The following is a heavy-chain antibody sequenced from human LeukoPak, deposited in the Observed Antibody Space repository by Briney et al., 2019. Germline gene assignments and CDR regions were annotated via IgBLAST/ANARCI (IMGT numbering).Heavy chain of an antibody. CDR3: AREPGGWYMRYFDY. V-gene: IGHV3-21*01. CDR2: ISSSSSYI. CDR1: GFTFSSYS. Sequence: GSLRLSCAASGFTFSSYSMNWVRQAPGKGLEWVSSISSSSSYIYYADSVKGRFTISRDDAKNSLYLQMNSLRAEDTAVYYCAREPGGWYMRYFDYWGQGTLVTVSS. D-gene: IGHD6-19*01. J-gene: IGHJ4*02.